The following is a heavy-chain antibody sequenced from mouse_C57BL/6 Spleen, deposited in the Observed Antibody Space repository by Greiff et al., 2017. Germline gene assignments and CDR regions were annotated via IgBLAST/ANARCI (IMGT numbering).Heavy chain of an antibody. CDR1: GFTFSNYW. J-gene: IGHJ2*01. V-gene: IGHV6-3*01. D-gene: IGHD2-4*01. CDR2: IRLKSDNYAT. CDR3: TYYDYDGLDY. Sequence: EVKLVESGGGLVQPGGSMKLSCVASGFTFSNYWMNWVRQSPEKGLEWVAQIRLKSDNYATHYAESVKGRFTISRDDSKRSVYLQMNNLRAADTGIYYCTYYDYDGLDYWGQGTTLTVSS.